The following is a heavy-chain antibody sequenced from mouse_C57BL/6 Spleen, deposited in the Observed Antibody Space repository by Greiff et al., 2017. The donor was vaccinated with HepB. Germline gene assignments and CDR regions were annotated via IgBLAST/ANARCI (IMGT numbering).Heavy chain of an antibody. CDR1: GYAFSSSW. J-gene: IGHJ3*01. CDR3: ASHYYYGSSPFAY. CDR2: IYPGDGDT. Sequence: VQLQQSGPELVKPGASVKISCKASGYAFSSSWMNWVKQRPGKGLEWIGRIYPGDGDTNYNGKFKGKATLTADKSSSTAYMQLSSLTSEDSAVYFCASHYYYGSSPFAYWGQGTLVTVSA. D-gene: IGHD1-1*01. V-gene: IGHV1-82*01.